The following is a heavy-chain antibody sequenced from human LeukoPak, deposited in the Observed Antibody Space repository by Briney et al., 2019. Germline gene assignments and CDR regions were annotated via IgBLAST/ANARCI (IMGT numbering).Heavy chain of an antibody. CDR3: ARERLGYYDRSGLDY. V-gene: IGHV4-59*01. J-gene: IGHJ4*02. D-gene: IGHD3-22*01. Sequence: SETLSLTCTVSGGSISSYYWNWIRQPPGKGLEWIGYIYYSGSTNYNPSLKSRVTTSVDTSKNQFSLKLSSVTAADTAVYYCARERLGYYDRSGLDYWGQGILVTVSS. CDR2: IYYSGST. CDR1: GGSISSYY.